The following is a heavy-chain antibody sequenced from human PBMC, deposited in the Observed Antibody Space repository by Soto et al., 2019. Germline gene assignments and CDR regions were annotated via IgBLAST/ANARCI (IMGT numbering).Heavy chain of an antibody. D-gene: IGHD4-17*01. J-gene: IGHJ4*02. V-gene: IGHV1-69*01. Sequence: QVQLVQSGAEVKKTGSSVKVSCKTSGGTFSTFGISWVRQAPGQGLEWMGGIIPFFGTAEYSQKFEDRITITADESTNTVYMDLRSLTSEDTAIYYCARTAPMDAGDKYYDFWGQGALVTVSS. CDR1: GGTFSTFG. CDR3: ARTAPMDAGDKYYDF. CDR2: IIPFFGTA.